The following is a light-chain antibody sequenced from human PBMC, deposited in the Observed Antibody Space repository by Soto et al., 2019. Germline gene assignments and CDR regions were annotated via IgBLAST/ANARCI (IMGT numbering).Light chain of an antibody. V-gene: IGLV2-14*01. CDR3: SSYTSSSTWV. CDR1: SSDVGGYNY. CDR2: EVS. J-gene: IGLJ3*02. Sequence: QSALTQPASVSGSPGQSITISCTGTSSDVGGYNYVSWYQQHPGKAPKLMIYEVSNRPSGVSNRFSGSKSGNTASLTIPGPQAEDEADYYCSSYTSSSTWVFGGGTKVTVL.